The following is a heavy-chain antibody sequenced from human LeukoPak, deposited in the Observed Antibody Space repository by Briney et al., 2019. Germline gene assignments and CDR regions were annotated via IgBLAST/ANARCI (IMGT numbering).Heavy chain of an antibody. D-gene: IGHD3-22*01. Sequence: ASVKVSCKVSGYTLTELSMHWVRQAPGKGLEWMGGFDPEDGETIYAQKFQGRVTMTEDTSTDTAYMELSSLRSEDTAVYYCATDPGYYYDSSGYYPVDYWGQGTLVTVSS. V-gene: IGHV1-24*01. CDR3: ATDPGYYYDSSGYYPVDY. CDR1: GYTLTELS. CDR2: FDPEDGET. J-gene: IGHJ4*02.